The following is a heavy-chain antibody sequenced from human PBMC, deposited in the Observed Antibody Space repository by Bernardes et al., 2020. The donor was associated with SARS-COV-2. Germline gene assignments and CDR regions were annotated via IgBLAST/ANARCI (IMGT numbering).Heavy chain of an antibody. J-gene: IGHJ4*02. CDR1: GGSISTING. V-gene: IGHV4-4*02. CDR3: ARGGEYGGSGHGDYLDY. D-gene: IGHD5-12*01. Sequence: SEALSLTCAVSGGSISTINGWPCVLQPPGKGLAWIGEMHPSGSTNYNASLKSRLSISVDQSENQFSLQLRSVTAADTAVYFCARGGEYGGSGHGDYLDYWGQGTLVTVSS. CDR2: MHPSGST.